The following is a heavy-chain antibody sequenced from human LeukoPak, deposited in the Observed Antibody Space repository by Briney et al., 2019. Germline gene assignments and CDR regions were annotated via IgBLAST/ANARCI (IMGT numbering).Heavy chain of an antibody. CDR3: ARWDGRYPFDY. V-gene: IGHV1-46*01. CDR1: GYTFTSYY. J-gene: IGHJ4*02. D-gene: IGHD1-26*01. Sequence: ASVKVSCKASGYTFTSYYMHLVRQAPGQGLEWMGIINPTGGSTSYAQKFQGRLTMTRDTSTSTVYMELSSLRSEDTAVYYCARWDGRYPFDYWGQGTLVTVSS. CDR2: INPTGGST.